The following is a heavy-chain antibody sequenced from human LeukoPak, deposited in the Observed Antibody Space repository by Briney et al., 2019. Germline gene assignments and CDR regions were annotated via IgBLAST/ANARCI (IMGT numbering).Heavy chain of an antibody. CDR1: GFTFSNAW. V-gene: IGHV3-15*05. Sequence: PGGSLRLSCAASGFTFSNAWMSWVRQAPGKRLKWVGRIKSKTDGGTTDYAAPVRGRFTISRDDSKNTLYLQMNSLKIEDTAVYYCTTVGLDYYDSSGYPRGDWFDPWGQGTLVTVSS. J-gene: IGHJ5*02. D-gene: IGHD3-22*01. CDR2: IKSKTDGGTT. CDR3: TTVGLDYYDSSGYPRGDWFDP.